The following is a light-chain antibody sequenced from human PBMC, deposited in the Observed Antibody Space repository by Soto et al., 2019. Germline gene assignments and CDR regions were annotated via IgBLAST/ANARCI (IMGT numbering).Light chain of an antibody. CDR2: DVS. V-gene: IGLV2-14*01. CDR1: SSDVGGYNY. CDR3: SSYTCSSTLYVV. Sequence: QSVLTQPASVSGSPGQSITISCTGTSSDVGGYNYVSWYQQHPGKAPKLMIYDVSNRPSGVSNRFSDSKSGNTASLTISGLQAEDEADYYCSSYTCSSTLYVVFGGGTKLTVL. J-gene: IGLJ2*01.